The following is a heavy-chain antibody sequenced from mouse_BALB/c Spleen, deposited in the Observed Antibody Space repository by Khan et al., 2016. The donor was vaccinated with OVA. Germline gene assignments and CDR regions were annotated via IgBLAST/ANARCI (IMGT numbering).Heavy chain of an antibody. CDR1: GFNIKDTY. CDR2: IDPANGDT. D-gene: IGHD1-1*01. V-gene: IGHV14-3*02. Sequence: EVQLQESGAELAKPGASVKLSCTASGFNIKDTYIHWVKQRPEQGLEWIGRIDPANGDTKCDPKFQGKATIKADTSSNTAYLQLSSLTSEDTAVYYGGRIFSLLYGSGWFAYWGQGTLVTVSA. CDR3: GRIFSLLYGSGWFAY. J-gene: IGHJ3*01.